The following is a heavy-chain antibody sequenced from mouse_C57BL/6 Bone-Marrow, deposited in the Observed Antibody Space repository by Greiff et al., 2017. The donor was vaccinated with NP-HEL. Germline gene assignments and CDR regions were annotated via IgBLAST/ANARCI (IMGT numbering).Heavy chain of an antibody. J-gene: IGHJ1*03. Sequence: VKVVESGPGLVAPSQSLSITCTVSGFSLTSYAISWVRQPPGKGLEWLGVIWTGGGTNYNSALKSRLSISKDNSKSQVFLKMNSLQTDDTARYYCARNLGTTVPGYFDVWGTGTTVTVSS. CDR2: IWTGGGT. CDR3: ARNLGTTVPGYFDV. D-gene: IGHD1-1*01. V-gene: IGHV2-9-1*01. CDR1: GFSLTSYA.